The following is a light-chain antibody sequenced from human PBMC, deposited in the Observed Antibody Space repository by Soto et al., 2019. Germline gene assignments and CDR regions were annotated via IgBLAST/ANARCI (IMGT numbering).Light chain of an antibody. CDR2: GDT. V-gene: IGLV1-40*01. Sequence: QAVVTQPPSVSGAPGQRVTISCTGSSSNIGAGYDAHWYQQLPGKVPKLLIYGDTNRPSRLPDRFSASKSGTSASLAITGLQPEDEADYYCQSYDNSLSGPVYGPGTKVTVL. J-gene: IGLJ1*01. CDR3: QSYDNSLSGPV. CDR1: SSNIGAGYD.